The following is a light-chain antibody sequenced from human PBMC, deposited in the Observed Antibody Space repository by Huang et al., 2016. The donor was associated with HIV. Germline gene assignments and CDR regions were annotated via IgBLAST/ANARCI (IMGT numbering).Light chain of an antibody. V-gene: IGKV1-NL1*01. J-gene: IGKJ1*01. Sequence: DIQMTQSPSSLSASVGARVTITCRASQGIGNSLAWYQQKPETAPRLLLYATSTLESGVPSRFSGSGSGTHYTLTINTLQPEDIASYYCQQYHSLPWTFGQGTKVEIK. CDR3: QQYHSLPWT. CDR2: ATS. CDR1: QGIGNS.